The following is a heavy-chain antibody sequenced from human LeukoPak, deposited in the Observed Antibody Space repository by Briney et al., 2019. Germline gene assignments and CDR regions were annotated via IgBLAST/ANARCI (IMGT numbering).Heavy chain of an antibody. CDR1: GGTFSSYA. Sequence: SVKVSCKASGGTFSSYAISWVRQAPGQGLEWMGGIIPIFGTANYAQKFQGRVTITADESTSTAYMELSSLRSEDTAVYYCARFSLAVAGTHNGFDPWGQGTLVTVSS. V-gene: IGHV1-69*01. J-gene: IGHJ5*02. CDR2: IIPIFGTA. D-gene: IGHD6-19*01. CDR3: ARFSLAVAGTHNGFDP.